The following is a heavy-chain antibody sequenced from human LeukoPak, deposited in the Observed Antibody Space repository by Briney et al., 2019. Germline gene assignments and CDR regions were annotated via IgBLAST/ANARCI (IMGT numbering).Heavy chain of an antibody. D-gene: IGHD6-6*01. CDR3: AKDRSSSSAFDY. Sequence: PGGSLRLSCAASGFTFSSYAISWVRQAPGKGLEWVSAISGSGGSTYYADSVKGRFTISRDNSKNTLYLQMNSLRAEDTAVYYCAKDRSSSSAFDYWGQGTLVTVSS. CDR2: ISGSGGST. J-gene: IGHJ4*02. V-gene: IGHV3-23*01. CDR1: GFTFSSYA.